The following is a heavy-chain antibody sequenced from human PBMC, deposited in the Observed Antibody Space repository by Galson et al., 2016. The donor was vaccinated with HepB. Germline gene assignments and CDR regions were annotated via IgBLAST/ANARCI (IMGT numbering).Heavy chain of an antibody. D-gene: IGHD3-22*01. CDR3: ARDQSRGYYDSSAIYYFDF. CDR1: DYTFSSYG. J-gene: IGHJ4*02. Sequence: SVKVSCKASDYTFSSYGISWVRQAPGQGLEWMGWISIYNGNTEYAQKFQGRVTMTKETTTNTAYMELRGLKSDDTAVYYCARDQSRGYYDSSAIYYFDFWGQGTLVTVSS. V-gene: IGHV1-18*01. CDR2: ISIYNGNT.